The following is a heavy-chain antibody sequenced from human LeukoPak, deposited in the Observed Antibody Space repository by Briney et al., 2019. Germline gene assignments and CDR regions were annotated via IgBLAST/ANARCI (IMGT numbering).Heavy chain of an antibody. CDR1: GFTVSSNY. CDR2: IYSGGST. V-gene: IGHV3-53*01. D-gene: IGHD3-16*01. Sequence: GGSLRLSCAASGFTVSSNYMSWVRQAPGKGLEWVSVIYSGGSTYYADSVKGRFTISRDNSKNTLYLQMNSLRAEDTAVYYCAKRSGYALGEWYFDCWGQGTLVTVSS. CDR3: AKRSGYALGEWYFDC. J-gene: IGHJ4*02.